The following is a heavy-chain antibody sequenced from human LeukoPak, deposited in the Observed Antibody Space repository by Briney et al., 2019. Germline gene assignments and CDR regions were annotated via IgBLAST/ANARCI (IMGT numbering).Heavy chain of an antibody. Sequence: GGSLRLSCAASGFTFSSYNMNWVRQAPGKGLEWVSSITTSSTYTFYADSVKGRFTISRDNAKNSLYLQMNSLRAEDTALYYCARDLRSAFDIWGQGTMVTVSS. V-gene: IGHV3-21*04. CDR2: ITTSSTYT. D-gene: IGHD4-17*01. CDR1: GFTFSSYN. J-gene: IGHJ3*02. CDR3: ARDLRSAFDI.